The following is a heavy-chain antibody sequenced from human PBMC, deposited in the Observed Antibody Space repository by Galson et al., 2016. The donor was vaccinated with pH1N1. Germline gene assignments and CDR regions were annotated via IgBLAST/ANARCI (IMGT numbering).Heavy chain of an antibody. Sequence: SLRLSCAASGFTFSRYWMSWVRQAPGKGLEWVANIKQDGSEKNYVDSVKGRFTVSRDNAKNSLYLQMNSLRGGDTAVYYCARDRGFFSVTTSAFQMWGQGTMVTVSS. CDR3: ARDRGFFSVTTSAFQM. CDR1: GFTFSRYW. V-gene: IGHV3-7*03. CDR2: IKQDGSEK. J-gene: IGHJ3*02. D-gene: IGHD4-17*01.